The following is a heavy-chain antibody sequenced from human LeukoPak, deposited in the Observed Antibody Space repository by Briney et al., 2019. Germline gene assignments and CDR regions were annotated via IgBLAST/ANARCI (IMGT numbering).Heavy chain of an antibody. Sequence: SETLSLTCTVSGGSISSSSYYWGWIRQPPGKGLEWIGSIYYSGSTYYNPSLKSRVTISVDTSKNQFSLKLSSVTAADTAVYYCAREHCSGGSCYTPPFYNWNDLDWFDPWGQGTLVTVSS. CDR1: GGSISSSSYY. CDR2: IYYSGST. V-gene: IGHV4-39*07. CDR3: AREHCSGGSCYTPPFYNWNDLDWFDP. D-gene: IGHD2-15*01. J-gene: IGHJ5*02.